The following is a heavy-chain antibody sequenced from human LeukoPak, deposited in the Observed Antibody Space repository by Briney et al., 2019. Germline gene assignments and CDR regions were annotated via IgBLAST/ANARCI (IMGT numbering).Heavy chain of an antibody. V-gene: IGHV3-23*01. J-gene: IGHJ4*02. CDR1: GFTFSRYA. Sequence: GGSLRLSCAASGFTFSRYAMSWVRQAPGKGLEWVSDISGSGGSTYYADSVKGRFTISRDNSKNTLYLQMNSLRAEDTAVYYCARERIYDFGSGYYIDYCGQGTLVTVSS. CDR2: ISGSGGST. CDR3: ARERIYDFGSGYYIDY. D-gene: IGHD3-3*01.